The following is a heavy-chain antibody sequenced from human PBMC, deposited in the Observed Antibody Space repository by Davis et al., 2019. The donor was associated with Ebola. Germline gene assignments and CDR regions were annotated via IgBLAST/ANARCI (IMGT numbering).Heavy chain of an antibody. V-gene: IGHV1-2*02. CDR3: AREGYCSSTSCLNYYYYYGMDV. Sequence: APVKVSCKASGYTFTGYYMHWVRQAPGQGLEWMGWINPNSGGTNYAQKLQGRVTMTTDTSTSTAYMELRSLRSDDTAVYYCAREGYCSSTSCLNYYYYYGMDVWGQGTTVTVSS. CDR1: GYTFTGYY. CDR2: INPNSGGT. J-gene: IGHJ6*02. D-gene: IGHD2-2*01.